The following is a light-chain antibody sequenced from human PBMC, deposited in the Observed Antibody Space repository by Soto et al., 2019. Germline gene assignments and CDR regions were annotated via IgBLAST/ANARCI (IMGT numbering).Light chain of an antibody. Sequence: DTLVTQPPASLPASVAASVTVSCRASHSISIHLNWYQQKPGQVPQVLIYGASSWQAGVPSRFSGSGSGTDFTLTISSLQPEDLATYYCQQVYSFPHTFGQGTKLEVK. V-gene: IGKV1-39*01. CDR3: QQVYSFPHT. J-gene: IGKJ2*01. CDR1: HSISIH. CDR2: GAS.